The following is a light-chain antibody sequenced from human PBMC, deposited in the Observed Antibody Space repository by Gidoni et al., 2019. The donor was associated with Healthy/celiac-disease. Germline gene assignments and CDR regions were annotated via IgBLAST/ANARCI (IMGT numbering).Light chain of an antibody. J-gene: IGKJ2*01. Sequence: EIVLTQSPCTLSLSPGERATLSCRASQSVSSSYLDWYQQKPGKAPRLLIYGASSRATGIPARFSGSGSGTDFTLTISRLEPEDFAVYYCQQYGSSPYTFGEGTKLEIK. CDR3: QQYGSSPYT. CDR1: QSVSSSY. V-gene: IGKV3-20*01. CDR2: GAS.